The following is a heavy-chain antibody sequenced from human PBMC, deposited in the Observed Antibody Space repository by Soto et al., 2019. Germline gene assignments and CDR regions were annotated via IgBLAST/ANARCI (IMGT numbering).Heavy chain of an antibody. CDR2: GDHSGSN. V-gene: IGHV4-34*01. J-gene: IGHJ4*02. Sequence: QVQLQQGGAGLLKPSATLSLTCAVYGGSFSGYCWSWIRQPPGKGLEWIGEGDHSGSNNYNPSLKSRVTISVDTYKNQFSLKLSSVTAADTAVYYCARGRKEDSSSWYVDWCQGSLVIVSS. D-gene: IGHD6-13*01. CDR1: GGSFSGYC. CDR3: ARGRKEDSSSWYVD.